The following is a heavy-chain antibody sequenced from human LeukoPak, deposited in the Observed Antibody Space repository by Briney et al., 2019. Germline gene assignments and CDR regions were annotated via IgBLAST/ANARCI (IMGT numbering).Heavy chain of an antibody. V-gene: IGHV4-39*07. Sequence: PSETLSLTCTVSGGSITSSSYYWSWIRQPPGKGLEWIGEINHSGSTNYNPSLKSRVTISVDTSKNQFSLKLSSVTAADTAVYYCARGPDYVWGSYRYTPFDYWGQGTLVTVSS. CDR1: GGSITSSSYY. CDR3: ARGPDYVWGSYRYTPFDY. CDR2: INHSGST. D-gene: IGHD3-16*02. J-gene: IGHJ4*02.